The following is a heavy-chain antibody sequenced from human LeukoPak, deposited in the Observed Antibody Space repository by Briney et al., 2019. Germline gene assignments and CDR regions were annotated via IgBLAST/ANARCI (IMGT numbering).Heavy chain of an antibody. V-gene: IGHV1-3*01. CDR3: ARGSSSDWPLEY. J-gene: IGHJ4*02. D-gene: IGHD6-19*01. Sequence: ASVKVSCKASGYTFINYAIHWVRQAPGQRLEWMGWINAYNGDTEYSQNFQGRVTITRDTSASTAYMELSTLRFEDTAVYYCARGSSSDWPLEYWGRGILVTVSS. CDR2: INAYNGDT. CDR1: GYTFINYA.